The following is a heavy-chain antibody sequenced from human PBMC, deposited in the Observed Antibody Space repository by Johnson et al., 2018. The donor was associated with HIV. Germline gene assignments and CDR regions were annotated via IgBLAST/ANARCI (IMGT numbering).Heavy chain of an antibody. CDR3: ARDSSNSFRFEMYAFDI. D-gene: IGHD6-6*01. CDR2: MSFDGNNR. Sequence: VQLVESGGGVVRPGGSLRLSCAASGFTFDDYGMNWVRQAPGKGLEWVAVMSFDGNNRYYADSVKGRFTISRDNSKNTLYLQMNSLRPEDTAVYYCARDSSNSFRFEMYAFDIWGQGTMVTVSS. CDR1: GFTFDDYG. V-gene: IGHV3-30*03. J-gene: IGHJ3*02.